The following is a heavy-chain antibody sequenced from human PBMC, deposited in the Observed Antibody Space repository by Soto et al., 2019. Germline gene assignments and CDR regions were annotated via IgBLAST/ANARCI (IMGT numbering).Heavy chain of an antibody. CDR2: VSDSGST. V-gene: IGHV4-59*12. CDR1: GGSIDYYY. Sequence: SETLSLTCTVSGGSIDYYYWSWIRQPPGKGLEWIGCVSDSGSTNYNPSLKSRVTISLDTSMNHFSLRLSSVTAADTAVYYCARGQRFSDWFDPWGQGTLVTVS. D-gene: IGHD3-3*01. J-gene: IGHJ5*02. CDR3: ARGQRFSDWFDP.